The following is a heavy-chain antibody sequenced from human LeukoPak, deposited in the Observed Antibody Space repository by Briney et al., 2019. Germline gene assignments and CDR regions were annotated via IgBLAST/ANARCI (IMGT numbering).Heavy chain of an antibody. CDR1: GYTFTGYY. D-gene: IGHD3-9*01. CDR2: INPNSGGT. Sequence: ASVKVSCKASGYTFTGYYMNWVRQAPGQGLEWMGWINPNSGGTIYPRKFQGRVTMTRDTSISTAYMELTSLRPDDTAVYYCAKLWSYDILTDSYTNDYWGQGTLVTVSS. J-gene: IGHJ4*02. V-gene: IGHV1-2*02. CDR3: AKLWSYDILTDSYTNDY.